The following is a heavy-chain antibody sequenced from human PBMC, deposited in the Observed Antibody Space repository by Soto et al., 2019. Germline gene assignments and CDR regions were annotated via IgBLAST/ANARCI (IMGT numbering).Heavy chain of an antibody. CDR2: ISGSGGST. CDR1: GFTFSSYA. D-gene: IGHD3-3*01. Sequence: GGSLRLSCAASGFTFSSYAMSWVRQAPGKGLEWVSAISGSGGSTYYADSVKGRFTISRDNSKNTLYLQMNSLRAEDTAVYYCANLRFLEWSFDYWGQGTLVTVSS. CDR3: ANLRFLEWSFDY. J-gene: IGHJ4*02. V-gene: IGHV3-23*01.